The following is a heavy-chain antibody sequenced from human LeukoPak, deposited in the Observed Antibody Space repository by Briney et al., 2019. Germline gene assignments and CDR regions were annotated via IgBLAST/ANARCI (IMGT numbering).Heavy chain of an antibody. V-gene: IGHV4-59*01. D-gene: IGHD1-26*01. Sequence: PSETLSLTCTVSGGSISSYYGSWIRQPPGKGLEWIGYIYYSGSTNYNPSLKSRVTISVDTSKNQFSLKLSSVTAADTAVYYCARGGSGSYLFDYWGQGTLVTVSS. J-gene: IGHJ4*02. CDR3: ARGGSGSYLFDY. CDR2: IYYSGST. CDR1: GGSISSYY.